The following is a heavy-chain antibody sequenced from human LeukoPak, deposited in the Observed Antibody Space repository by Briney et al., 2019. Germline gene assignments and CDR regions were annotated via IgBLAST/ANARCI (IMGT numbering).Heavy chain of an antibody. CDR2: IKEDGSEK. V-gene: IGHV3-7*01. J-gene: IGHJ4*02. Sequence: GGSLRLSCAASGFTFSSYAMSWVRQAPGKGLEWVANIKEDGSEKYYVDSVKGRFTISRDNAKNSLYLQMNSLRAEDTAVYYCARVNYESSGYYSGYFDNWGQGTLVTVSS. D-gene: IGHD3-22*01. CDR3: ARVNYESSGYYSGYFDN. CDR1: GFTFSSYA.